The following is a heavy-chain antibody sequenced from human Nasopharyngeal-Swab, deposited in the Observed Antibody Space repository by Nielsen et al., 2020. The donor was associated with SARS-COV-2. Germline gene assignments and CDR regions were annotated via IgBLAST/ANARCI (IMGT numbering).Heavy chain of an antibody. CDR2: IFHSGST. D-gene: IGHD3-16*01. CDR3: AATSPWGYFAY. V-gene: IGHV4-38-2*02. J-gene: IGHJ4*02. CDR1: DYSISSGYY. Sequence: SETLSLTCTVSDYSISSGYYWGWIRQPPGKGLEWIGSIFHSGSTFYNPSLKSRVSISLDTSKNDFSLNMSSVTAADTAVYYCAATSPWGYFAYWGQGTLVTVSS.